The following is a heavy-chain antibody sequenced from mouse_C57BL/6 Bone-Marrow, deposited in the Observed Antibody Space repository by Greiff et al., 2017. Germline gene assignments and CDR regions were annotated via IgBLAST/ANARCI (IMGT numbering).Heavy chain of an antibody. J-gene: IGHJ4*01. Sequence: EVKVVESGGGLVQPGGSLKLSCAASGFTFSDYGMAWVRQAPRKGPEWVAFISNLAYSIYYADTVTGRFTISRENAKNTLYLEMRSLRSEDTAMYYCARRYGSPYAMDYWGQGTSVTVSS. CDR3: ARRYGSPYAMDY. CDR1: GFTFSDYG. CDR2: ISNLAYSI. V-gene: IGHV5-15*01. D-gene: IGHD1-1*01.